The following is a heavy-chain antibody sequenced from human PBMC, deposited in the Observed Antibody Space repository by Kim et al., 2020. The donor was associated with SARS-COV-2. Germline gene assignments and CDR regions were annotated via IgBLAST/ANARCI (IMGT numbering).Heavy chain of an antibody. CDR3: TTIDHGSGV. J-gene: IGHJ4*02. Sequence: GKPDNAAPVKGRFTISRDDSKNTLYLQMNSLKTEDTAVYYCTTIDHGSGVWGQGTLVTVSS. D-gene: IGHD3-10*01. CDR2: GKP. V-gene: IGHV3-15*01.